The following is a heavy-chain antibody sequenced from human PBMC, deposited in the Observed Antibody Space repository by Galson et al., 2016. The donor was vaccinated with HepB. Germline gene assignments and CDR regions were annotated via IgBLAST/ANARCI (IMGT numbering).Heavy chain of an antibody. D-gene: IGHD1-26*01. CDR1: GGSVSSGFYY. J-gene: IGHJ4*02. CDR2: ISSSSSYI. CDR3: ARGDIVGAIFDY. Sequence: ETLSLTCIVSGGSVSSGFYYWSWIRQPPGKGLEWVSSISSSSSYIYYADSVKGRFTIPRDNAENSLYLQMNSLRAEDTAVYYCARGDIVGAIFDYWGQGTLVTVSS. V-gene: IGHV3-21*01.